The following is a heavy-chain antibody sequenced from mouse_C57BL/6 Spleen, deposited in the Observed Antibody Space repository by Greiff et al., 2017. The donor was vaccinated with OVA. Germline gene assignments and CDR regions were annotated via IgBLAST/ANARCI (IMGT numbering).Heavy chain of an antibody. CDR3: ARIDGNSDYCDY. J-gene: IGHJ2*01. CDR1: GYAFSSSW. Sequence: VQLQQSGPELVKPGASVKISCKASGYAFSSSWMNWVKQRPGKGLEWIGRIYPGDGDTNYNGKFKGKATLTADKSSSTAYMQLSSLTSEDSAVYFCARIDGNSDYCDYWGQGTPLTVSS. V-gene: IGHV1-82*01. CDR2: IYPGDGDT. D-gene: IGHD2-1*01.